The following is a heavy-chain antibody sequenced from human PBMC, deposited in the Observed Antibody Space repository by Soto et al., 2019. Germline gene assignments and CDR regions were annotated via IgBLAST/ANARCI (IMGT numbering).Heavy chain of an antibody. Sequence: GASVKVSCKVSGYTLTELSMHWVRQAPGKGLEWMGGFDPEDGETIYAQKFQGRVTMTEDTSTDTAYMELSSLRSEDTAVYYCATDRLGLTFGGVIVSAAYYGMDVWGQGTTVTVSS. V-gene: IGHV1-24*01. CDR2: FDPEDGET. D-gene: IGHD3-16*02. J-gene: IGHJ6*02. CDR1: GYTLTELS. CDR3: ATDRLGLTFGGVIVSAAYYGMDV.